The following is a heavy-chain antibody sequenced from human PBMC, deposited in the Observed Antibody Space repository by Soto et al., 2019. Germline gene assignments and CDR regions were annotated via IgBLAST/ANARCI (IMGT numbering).Heavy chain of an antibody. D-gene: IGHD2-8*02. CDR3: ATIKPGGYDYFDY. J-gene: IGHJ4*02. V-gene: IGHV3-7*01. CDR1: GLIFTNYW. Sequence: EVQLVESGGDLVQPGGSLRLSCAASGLIFTNYWMAWVRQTPGKGLEWVANIAQDASAQAYVDSVKGRFTISRDNAMNTLYLPMNSLRAEDTAVYYCATIKPGGYDYFDYWGQGTLVTVSS. CDR2: IAQDASAQ.